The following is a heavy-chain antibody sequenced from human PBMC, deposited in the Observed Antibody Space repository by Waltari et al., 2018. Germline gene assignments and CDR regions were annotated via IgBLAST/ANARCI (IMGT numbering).Heavy chain of an antibody. CDR1: GGSISSGSYY. V-gene: IGHV4-61*02. CDR2: IYTSGGT. J-gene: IGHJ3*02. D-gene: IGHD3-3*01. Sequence: QVQLQESGPGLVKPSQTLSLTCTVSGGSISSGSYYWSWIRQPAGKGLEWIGRIYTSGGTNYNPSLKRQVTRSLDTSKSQYSRKLRSVTAAETAVYYYARDRGARITICEVVICSAFDIWGQGTMVTVSS. CDR3: ARDRGARITICEVVICSAFDI.